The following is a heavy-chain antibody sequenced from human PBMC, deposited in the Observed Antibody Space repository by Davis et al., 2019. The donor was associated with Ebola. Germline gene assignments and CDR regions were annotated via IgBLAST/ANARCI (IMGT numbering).Heavy chain of an antibody. D-gene: IGHD3-3*01. CDR3: ARDLRFLGSYYYYYGMDV. CDR1: GGSFSGYY. V-gene: IGHV4-59*01. J-gene: IGHJ6*01. Sequence: SETLSLTFAVYGGSFSGYYWSWIRQPPGKGLEWIGYIYYSGSTNYNPSLKSRVTLSVDTSKNQFSLKLSSVTAADTAVYYCARDLRFLGSYYYYYGMDVWEQGTTVTVSS. CDR2: IYYSGST.